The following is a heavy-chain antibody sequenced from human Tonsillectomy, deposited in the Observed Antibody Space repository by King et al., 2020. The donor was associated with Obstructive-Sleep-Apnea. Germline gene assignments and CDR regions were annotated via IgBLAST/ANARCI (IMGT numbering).Heavy chain of an antibody. D-gene: IGHD2-15*01. Sequence: EVQLVESGGGLLQPGESLRLSCVVSGFTFSNYAMSWVRQAPGKGLEWVSTIGPSGGDTYYADSVKCRFTISRDNSKNTLSLRVNSLRVEETAIYYCAKDDSGGAYNDYWGQGTLVTVSS. CDR2: IGPSGGDT. V-gene: IGHV3-23*04. CDR1: GFTFSNYA. J-gene: IGHJ4*02. CDR3: AKDDSGGAYNDY.